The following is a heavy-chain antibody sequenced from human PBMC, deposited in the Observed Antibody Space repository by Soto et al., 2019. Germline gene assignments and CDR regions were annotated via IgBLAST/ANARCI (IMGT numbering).Heavy chain of an antibody. V-gene: IGHV3-48*02. D-gene: IGHD5-18*01. CDR3: ARVVATMDTGKWILSNY. J-gene: IGHJ4*02. CDR1: GFTFSSYN. Sequence: EVQLVESGGGLVQPGGSLRLSCAASGFTFSSYNMNWVRQSPGKGLEWVSYISSSRTTIYYADSVKGRFTISRDNDKNSLYLQMNSLRDEDTAVYYCARVVATMDTGKWILSNYWGQGTLVTVSS. CDR2: ISSSRTTI.